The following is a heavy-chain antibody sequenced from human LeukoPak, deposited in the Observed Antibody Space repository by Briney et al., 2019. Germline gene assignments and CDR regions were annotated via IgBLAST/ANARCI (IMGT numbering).Heavy chain of an antibody. J-gene: IGHJ4*02. D-gene: IGHD1-7*01. CDR1: GFTFTSYS. CDR2: TSDRGDYT. V-gene: IGHV3-23*01. Sequence: GSLRLSCAASGFTFTSYSMSWVRQAPGKGLEWVSGTSDRGDYTYYADSVKGRFTISRDSSKNTLFLQMNSLRAEDTALYFCARKAQYNGHYPLDYWGQGTLVTVPS. CDR3: ARKAQYNGHYPLDY.